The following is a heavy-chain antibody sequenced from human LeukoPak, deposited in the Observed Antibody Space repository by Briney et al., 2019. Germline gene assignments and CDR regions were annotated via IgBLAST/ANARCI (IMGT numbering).Heavy chain of an antibody. CDR1: GFTFSSYS. Sequence: LTGGSLRLSCAASGFTFSSYSMNWVRQAPGKGLEWVSYISSSSSTIYYADSVKGRFTISRDNAKNSLYLQMNSLRAEDTAVYYCARDGAKYSSSARPSLGYWGQGTLVTVSS. CDR3: ARDGAKYSSSARPSLGY. D-gene: IGHD6-6*01. V-gene: IGHV3-48*01. CDR2: ISSSSSTI. J-gene: IGHJ4*02.